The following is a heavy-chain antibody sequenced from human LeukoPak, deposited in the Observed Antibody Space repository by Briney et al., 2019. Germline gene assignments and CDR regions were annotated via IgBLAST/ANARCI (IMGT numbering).Heavy chain of an antibody. CDR1: GFSVSTSGVG. V-gene: IGHV2-5*02. D-gene: IGHD3-16*01. CDR2: IYWDDDK. Sequence: SGPTLVKPTQTLTLTCTFSGFSVSTSGVGGGWIRQPPGKALEWLALIYWDDDKRYSSSRKSRLTITKDTSKNHVVLTITNMQAVDTATYYCAHSLDNSHALNYFDYWGQGTLVTVSS. J-gene: IGHJ4*02. CDR3: AHSLDNSHALNYFDY.